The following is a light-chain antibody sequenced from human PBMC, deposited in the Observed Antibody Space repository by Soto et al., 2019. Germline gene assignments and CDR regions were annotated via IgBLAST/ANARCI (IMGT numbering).Light chain of an antibody. J-gene: IGKJ4*01. CDR3: QQYGRSPT. CDR2: ATS. V-gene: IGKV3-20*01. Sequence: ESVLTQSPGTVSWSTGGSGSRSCRASQSISRSDLAWYQHRPGQSPRLLIYATSSRATGIPDRFTGGGAGTGLTLTIRRPEPEDSAVYYCQQYGRSPTFGGGTKVDIK. CDR1: QSISRSD.